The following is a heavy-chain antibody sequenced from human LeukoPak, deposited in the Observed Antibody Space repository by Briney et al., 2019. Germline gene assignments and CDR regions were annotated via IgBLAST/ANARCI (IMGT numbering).Heavy chain of an antibody. V-gene: IGHV3-33*06. CDR3: AKVRSSGGYYFDAFEI. D-gene: IGHD1-26*01. J-gene: IGHJ3*02. CDR1: GFTFSNYD. CDR2: ICYGGGNK. Sequence: GGSLRLSCAASGFTFSNYDIHWVRQAPGKGLDWVAAICYGGGNKYYADSVKGRFTISRDNSKNTVYLQMNSLRAEDTAIYYCAKVRSSGGYYFDAFEISGQGTMGTVSS.